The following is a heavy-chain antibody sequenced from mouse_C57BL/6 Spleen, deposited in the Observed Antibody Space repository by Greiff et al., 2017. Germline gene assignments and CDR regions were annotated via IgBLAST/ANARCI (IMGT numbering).Heavy chain of an antibody. D-gene: IGHD4-1*01. CDR1: GYTFTSYW. CDR2: IDPSDSET. CDR3: ARWGGQGNWGFFAY. J-gene: IGHJ3*01. Sequence: QVQLQQPGAELVRPGSSVKLSCKASGYTFTSYWMHWVKQRPIQGLEWIGNIDPSDSETHYNQKFKDKATLTVDKSSSTAYMQLSSLTSEDSAVYYCARWGGQGNWGFFAYWGQGTLVTVSA. V-gene: IGHV1-52*01.